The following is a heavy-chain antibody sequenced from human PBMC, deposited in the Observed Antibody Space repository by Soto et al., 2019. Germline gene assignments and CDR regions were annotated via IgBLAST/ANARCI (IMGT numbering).Heavy chain of an antibody. V-gene: IGHV4-4*07. J-gene: IGHJ4*02. Sequence: SETLSLTCTVSGGSITDYSWVWIRQPAGKGLEWIGRIFSSGSTNYNPSLKGRITMSLDTSKNQFSLRLTSVTSADTAVYYCARGGSYGDFFDYWGQGAQVTVSS. CDR2: IFSSGST. CDR3: ARGGSYGDFFDY. D-gene: IGHD4-17*01. CDR1: GGSITDYS.